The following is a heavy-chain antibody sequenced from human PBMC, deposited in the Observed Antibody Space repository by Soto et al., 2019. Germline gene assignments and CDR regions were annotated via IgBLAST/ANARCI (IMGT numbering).Heavy chain of an antibody. CDR3: ARQNYDYVWGSYRYTVPRPFDY. Sequence: SETLSLTCTVSGGSISSYYWSWIRQPPGKGLEWIGLIYYSGSTTYNPSLKSRVTISVDTSKNQFSLKLSSVTAADTAVYYCARQNYDYVWGSYRYTVPRPFDYWGQGTLVTVSS. CDR1: GGSISSYY. D-gene: IGHD3-16*02. J-gene: IGHJ4*02. CDR2: IYYSGST. V-gene: IGHV4-59*08.